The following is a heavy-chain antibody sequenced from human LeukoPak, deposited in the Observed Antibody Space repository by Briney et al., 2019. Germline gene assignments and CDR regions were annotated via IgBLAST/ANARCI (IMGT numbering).Heavy chain of an antibody. CDR3: ARDDRDGYTFDY. V-gene: IGHV3-21*01. CDR1: GFTFSSYS. D-gene: IGHD5-24*01. J-gene: IGHJ4*02. CDR2: ISSSSSYI. Sequence: GGSLRLSCAASGFTFSSYSMNWVRQAPGKGLEWVSSISSSSSYIYYADSVKGRFTISRDNAKNSLYLQMNSLRAEDTAVYYCARDDRDGYTFDYLGQGTLVTVSS.